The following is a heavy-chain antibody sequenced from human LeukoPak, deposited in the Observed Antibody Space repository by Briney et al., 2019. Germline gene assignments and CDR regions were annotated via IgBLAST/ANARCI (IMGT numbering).Heavy chain of an antibody. J-gene: IGHJ4*02. CDR3: ASSQSGYFVQ. V-gene: IGHV3-74*01. CDR2: LNNDGSST. D-gene: IGHD3-9*01. Sequence: GGSLRLSCAASGFTFSNFYMHWVRHAPGKGLVWVSRLNNDGSSTNYADSVKGRFTISRDNAKNTLYLQVNSLRAEDTAVYFCASSQSGYFVQWGQGTLVTVSS. CDR1: GFTFSNFY.